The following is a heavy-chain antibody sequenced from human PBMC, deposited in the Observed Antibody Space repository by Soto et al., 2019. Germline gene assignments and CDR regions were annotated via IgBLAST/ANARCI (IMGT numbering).Heavy chain of an antibody. CDR2: IHGDGGKI. Sequence: LRLSCAASGFMFSAYWMSWVRQAPGKGLEWVANIHGDGGKIYYVDSVKGRFTISRDNAKRSLYLQMNSLRAEDTAVYYCARDFYGGYTYGPGDYWGEGALVTVSS. CDR1: GFMFSAYW. D-gene: IGHD5-18*01. J-gene: IGHJ4*02. V-gene: IGHV3-7*01. CDR3: ARDFYGGYTYGPGDY.